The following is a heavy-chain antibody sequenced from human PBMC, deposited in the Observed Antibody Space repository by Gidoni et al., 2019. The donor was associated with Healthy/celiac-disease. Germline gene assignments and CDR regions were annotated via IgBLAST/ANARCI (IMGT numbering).Heavy chain of an antibody. V-gene: IGHV4-34*01. CDR2: INHSGST. CDR3: AREGVYYDSSGYLPYFDY. J-gene: IGHJ4*02. CDR1: GGSFSGYY. Sequence: QVQLQQWGAGLLKPSETLSLTCAVYGGSFSGYYWRWIRQPPGKGLEWIGEINHSGSTNYNPSLKSRVTISVDTSKNQFSLKLSSVTAADTAVYYCAREGVYYDSSGYLPYFDYWGQGTLVTVSS. D-gene: IGHD3-22*01.